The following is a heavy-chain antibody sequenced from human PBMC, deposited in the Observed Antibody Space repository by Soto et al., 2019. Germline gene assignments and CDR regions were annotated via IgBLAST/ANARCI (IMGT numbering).Heavy chain of an antibody. V-gene: IGHV4-34*01. Sequence: SETLSLTCAVYGGSFSGYYWSWIRQPPGKGLEWIGEINHSGSTNYNPSLKSRVTISVDTSKNQFSLKLSSVTAADTAVYYCARDLYEQQLEYYYYGMDVWGQGTTVTVS. J-gene: IGHJ6*02. CDR1: GGSFSGYY. CDR3: ARDLYEQQLEYYYYGMDV. D-gene: IGHD6-13*01. CDR2: INHSGST.